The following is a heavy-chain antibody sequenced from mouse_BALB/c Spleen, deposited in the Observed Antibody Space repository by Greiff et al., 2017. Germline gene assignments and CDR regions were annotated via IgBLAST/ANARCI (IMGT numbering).Heavy chain of an antibody. J-gene: IGHJ4*01. D-gene: IGHD2-4*01. V-gene: IGHV5-9-4*01. CDR1: GFTFSSYA. CDR3: ARHDYPYAMDY. CDR2: ISSGGSYT. Sequence: EVQLVESGGGLVKPGGSLKLSCAASGFTFSSYAMSWVRQSPEKRLEWVAEISSGGSYTYYPDTVTGRFTISRDNAKNTLYLEMSSLRSEDTAMYYCARHDYPYAMDYWGQGTSVTVSS.